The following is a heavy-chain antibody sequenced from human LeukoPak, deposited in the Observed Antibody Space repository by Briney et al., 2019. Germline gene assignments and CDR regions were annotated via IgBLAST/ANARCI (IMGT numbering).Heavy chain of an antibody. V-gene: IGHV3-21*04. Sequence: GGSLRLSCAASGFTFSIFCMNWVRQPPGKGLEWVSSISSGTGYIYYADSVKGRFTISRDNAKTSLYLQMNSLRAEDTATYYCARATRWFDYWGQGTLVTVSS. D-gene: IGHD2-2*01. CDR3: ARATRWFDY. CDR2: ISSGTGYI. CDR1: GFTFSIFC. J-gene: IGHJ4*02.